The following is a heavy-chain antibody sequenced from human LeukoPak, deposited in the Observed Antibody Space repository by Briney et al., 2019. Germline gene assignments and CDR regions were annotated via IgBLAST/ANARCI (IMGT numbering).Heavy chain of an antibody. V-gene: IGHV3-69-1*01. CDR2: IRSSGTT. CDR3: ARDIPKIAAAGTYDY. J-gene: IGHJ4*02. D-gene: IGHD6-13*01. CDR1: GFTFGTHT. Sequence: GGSLRLSCTTSGFTFGTHTMHWFRQAPGKGLQWIGFIRSSGTTQYAASVKGRFTISRDNAKNSLYLQMNSLRAEDTAVYYCARDIPKIAAAGTYDYWGQGTLVTVSS.